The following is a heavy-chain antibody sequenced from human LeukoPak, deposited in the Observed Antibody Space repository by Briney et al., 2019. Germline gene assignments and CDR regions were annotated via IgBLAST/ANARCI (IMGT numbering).Heavy chain of an antibody. Sequence: GGSLRLSCAASGFTFSSYWMSWVRLAPGKGLEWVANIKQDGSEKYYVDSVKGRFTIPRDNAKNSLYLQMNSLRAEDTAVYYCARDYSRVWFGELLSWGQGTLVSVSS. CDR1: GFTFSSYW. J-gene: IGHJ5*02. V-gene: IGHV3-7*01. D-gene: IGHD3-10*01. CDR3: ARDYSRVWFGELLS. CDR2: IKQDGSEK.